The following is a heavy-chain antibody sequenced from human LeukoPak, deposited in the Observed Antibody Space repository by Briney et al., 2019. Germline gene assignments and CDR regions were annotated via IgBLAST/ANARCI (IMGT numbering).Heavy chain of an antibody. CDR2: INHSGST. Sequence: SETLSLTCAVYGGSFSGYYWSWIRQPPGKGLEWIGEINHSGSTNYNPSLKSRVTISVDTSKNQFSLKLSSVTAADTAVYYCARGCFIITSQNTPWGPPDGFDPWGQGTLVTVSS. CDR1: GGSFSGYY. D-gene: IGHD3-10*01. CDR3: ARGCFIITSQNTPWGPPDGFDP. V-gene: IGHV4-34*01. J-gene: IGHJ5*02.